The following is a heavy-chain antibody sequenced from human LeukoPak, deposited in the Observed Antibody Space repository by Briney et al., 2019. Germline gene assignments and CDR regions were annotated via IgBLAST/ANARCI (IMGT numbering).Heavy chain of an antibody. D-gene: IGHD2-8*02. CDR1: GDSISNNY. Sequence: PSETLSLTCSVSGDSISNNYWSWMRQPPGRGLEWIGYIYFIGGTNYNPSLKSRVTMSVDTSKNQFSLTLSSVTVADTAVYYCARLLAGCPGGRCRAHFDYWGQGTLVTVSS. CDR2: IYFIGGT. CDR3: ARLLAGCPGGRCRAHFDY. J-gene: IGHJ4*02. V-gene: IGHV4-59*01.